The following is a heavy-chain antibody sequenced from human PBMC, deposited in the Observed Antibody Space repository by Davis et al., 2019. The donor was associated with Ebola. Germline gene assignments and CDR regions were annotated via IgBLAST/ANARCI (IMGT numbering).Heavy chain of an antibody. CDR3: ARDFPSGEGAFDI. Sequence: SETLSLTCSVSGGSVGSDYWSWIRQSPGKGLEWIAFISNGGRTIYNPSLRGRVTISIDTPKNQFSLEVSSVTAADTAVYYCARDFPSGEGAFDIWGQGTMVTVSS. CDR1: GGSVGSDY. CDR2: ISNGGRT. V-gene: IGHV4-59*02. D-gene: IGHD3-10*01. J-gene: IGHJ3*02.